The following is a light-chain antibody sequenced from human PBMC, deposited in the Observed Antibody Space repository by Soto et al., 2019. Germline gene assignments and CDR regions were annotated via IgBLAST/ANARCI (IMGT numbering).Light chain of an antibody. Sequence: DIVMTQSPDSLAVSLGERATINCKSSQSVLYSSNNKNYLAWYQQKPGQPPKLLIYWASTRESGVPDRFSGSGSGKDFPLTISSLRAEDVGVYYCKQYNSTLAPTFGGGTKGEIK. CDR2: WAS. CDR1: QSVLYSSNNKNY. J-gene: IGKJ4*01. CDR3: KQYNSTLAPT. V-gene: IGKV4-1*01.